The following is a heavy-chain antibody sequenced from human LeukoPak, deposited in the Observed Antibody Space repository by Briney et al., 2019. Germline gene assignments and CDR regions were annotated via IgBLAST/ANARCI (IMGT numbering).Heavy chain of an antibody. CDR1: GFTFSSYE. V-gene: IGHV3-48*03. D-gene: IGHD4-17*01. Sequence: GGSLRLSCAASGFTFSSYEMNWVRQAPGKGLEWVSYISSSGSTIYYADSVKGRFTISRDNAKNSLYLQMNSLRAEDTAVYYCARSGYDYGDNLNWFDPWGQGTLVTVSS. CDR2: ISSSGSTI. CDR3: ARSGYDYGDNLNWFDP. J-gene: IGHJ5*02.